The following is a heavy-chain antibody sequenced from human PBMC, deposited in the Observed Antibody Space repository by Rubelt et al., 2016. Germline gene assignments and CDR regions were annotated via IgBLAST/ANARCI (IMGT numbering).Heavy chain of an antibody. Sequence: QLQLQESGPRLVKPSETLSLTCTVSGDSISSSGFYWGWIRQPPGKGLEWLGSIYDSGSTYYNPSLKSPVTISVDASKKQFSLKLSSVTAADTAVYYWARLISETYYLSTVDVWGQGTMVTVSS. CDR3: ARLISETYYLSTVDV. D-gene: IGHD1-26*01. CDR1: GDSISSSGFY. J-gene: IGHJ3*01. CDR2: IYDSGST. V-gene: IGHV4-39*01.